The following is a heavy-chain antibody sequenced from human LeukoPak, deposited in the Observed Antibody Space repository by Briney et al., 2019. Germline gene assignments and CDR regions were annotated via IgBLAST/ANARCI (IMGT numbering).Heavy chain of an antibody. CDR1: EFSVGSNY. Sequence: GGSLRLSCAASEFSVGSNYMTWVRQAPGKGLEWVSLIYSGGSTYYADSVKGRFTISRDNSKNTLYLQMNSLRAEDTAVYYCARDPSEMATAKEDYWGQGTLVTVSS. J-gene: IGHJ4*02. CDR2: IYSGGST. CDR3: ARDPSEMATAKEDY. D-gene: IGHD5-24*01. V-gene: IGHV3-66*01.